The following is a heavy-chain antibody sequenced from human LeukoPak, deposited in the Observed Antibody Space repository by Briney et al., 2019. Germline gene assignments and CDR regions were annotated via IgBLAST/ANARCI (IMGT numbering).Heavy chain of an antibody. CDR2: IYYSGST. CDR3: ARTDYYYYYMDV. CDR1: GGSISSYY. Sequence: PSETLSLTCTDPGGSISSYYWSWIRQPPGKGLEWIGYIYYSGSTNYNPSLKSRVTISVDTSKNQFSLKLSSVTAADTAVYYCARTDYYYYYMDVWGKGTTVTVSS. J-gene: IGHJ6*03. V-gene: IGHV4-59*01.